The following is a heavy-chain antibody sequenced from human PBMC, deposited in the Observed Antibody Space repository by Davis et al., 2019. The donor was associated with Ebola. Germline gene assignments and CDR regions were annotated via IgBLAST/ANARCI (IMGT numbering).Heavy chain of an antibody. CDR3: ARDPLVVPAATYYYYYGMDV. J-gene: IGHJ6*02. D-gene: IGHD2-2*01. Sequence: AASVKVSCKASGYTFTSYGISWVRQAPGQRLAWLGWISAYNGNTNYAQKLQGRVTMTTDTSTSTAYMELRSLRSDDTAVYYCARDPLVVPAATYYYYYGMDVWGQGTTVTVSS. CDR2: ISAYNGNT. V-gene: IGHV1-18*01. CDR1: GYTFTSYG.